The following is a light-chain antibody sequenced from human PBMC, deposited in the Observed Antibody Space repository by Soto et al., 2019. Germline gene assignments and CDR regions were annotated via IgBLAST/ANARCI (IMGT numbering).Light chain of an antibody. V-gene: IGLV1-44*01. CDR1: SSNIGSHS. CDR3: QSYDSSLSVV. Sequence: QSVLTQPPSASGTPGQRVTISCSGSSSNIGSHSVDWYQQLPGTAPKLLIYRDNQRPSGVPDRFSGSKSGTSASLAITGLQAEDEADYYCQSYDSSLSVVFGGRTKLTVL. CDR2: RDN. J-gene: IGLJ2*01.